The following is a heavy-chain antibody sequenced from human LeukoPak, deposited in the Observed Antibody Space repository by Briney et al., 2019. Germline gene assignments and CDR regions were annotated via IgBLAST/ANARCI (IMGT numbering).Heavy chain of an antibody. CDR2: INHSGST. D-gene: IGHD5-24*01. Sequence: SETLSLTCAVYGGSFSGYYWSWIRQPPGKGLEWIGEINHSGSTNYNPSLKSRVTISVDTSKNQFSLKLSSVTAADTAVYYCARDSSPARGPDGYNSGLDYWGQGTLVTVSS. J-gene: IGHJ4*02. CDR3: ARDSSPARGPDGYNSGLDY. V-gene: IGHV4-34*01. CDR1: GGSFSGYY.